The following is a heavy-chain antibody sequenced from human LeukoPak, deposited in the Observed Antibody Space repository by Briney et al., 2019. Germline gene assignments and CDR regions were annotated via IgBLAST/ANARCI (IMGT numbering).Heavy chain of an antibody. CDR1: GGSFSGYY. Sequence: PSETLSLTCAVYGGSFSGYYWSWIRQPPGKGLEWIGEINHSGSTNYNPSLKSRVTISVDTSKNQFSLKLSSVTAADTGVYYCARGFIMVRGVTHFDYWGQGTLVTVSS. V-gene: IGHV4-34*01. CDR2: INHSGST. J-gene: IGHJ4*02. CDR3: ARGFIMVRGVTHFDY. D-gene: IGHD3-10*01.